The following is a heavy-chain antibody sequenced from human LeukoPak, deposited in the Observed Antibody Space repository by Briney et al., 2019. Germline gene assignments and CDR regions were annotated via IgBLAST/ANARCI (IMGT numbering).Heavy chain of an antibody. CDR2: VSNSGDPT. Sequence: GSLRLSCAASGFTFNNFVMSWVRQAPGKGLEWVASVSNSGDPTYYADSGKGRFTISRDNSKNTLYLQMNNLRADDTAVYYCARHPTGFPNWFGPWGQGTLVTVSS. CDR1: GFTFNNFV. V-gene: IGHV3-23*01. D-gene: IGHD2-21*01. CDR3: ARHPTGFPNWFGP. J-gene: IGHJ5*02.